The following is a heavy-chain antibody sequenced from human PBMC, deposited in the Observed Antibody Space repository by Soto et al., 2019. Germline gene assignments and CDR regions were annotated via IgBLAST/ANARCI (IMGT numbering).Heavy chain of an antibody. Sequence: QVQLVQSGAEVKKPGSSVKVSCKASGGTFSSYAISWVRQAPGQGLEWMGGIIPIFGTANYAQKFQGRVTITADESTTTAYMELSSRRSEDTAVYYCARDRYCSGGSCLDHSFDYWGQGTLVTVSS. CDR1: GGTFSSYA. D-gene: IGHD2-15*01. CDR2: IIPIFGTA. CDR3: ARDRYCSGGSCLDHSFDY. V-gene: IGHV1-69*01. J-gene: IGHJ4*02.